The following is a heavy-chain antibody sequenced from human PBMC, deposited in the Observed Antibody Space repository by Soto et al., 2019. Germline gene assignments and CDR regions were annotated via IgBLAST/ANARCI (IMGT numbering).Heavy chain of an antibody. CDR3: ARAGLHYDYYGRDV. J-gene: IGHJ6*02. CDR2: IYSGGST. Sequence: PGGSLRLSCAASGFTVSSNYMSWVRQAPGKGLEWVSVIYSGGSTYYADSVKGRFTISRDNSKNTLYLQMSSLRAEDTAVYYCARAGLHYDYYGRDVWGQGTTVTVS. CDR1: GFTVSSNY. V-gene: IGHV3-53*01.